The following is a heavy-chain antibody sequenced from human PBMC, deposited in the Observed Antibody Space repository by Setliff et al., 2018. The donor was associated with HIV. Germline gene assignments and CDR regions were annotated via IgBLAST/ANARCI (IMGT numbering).Heavy chain of an antibody. J-gene: IGHJ4*02. D-gene: IGHD3-3*01. Sequence: SETLSLTCTVSGGSMGGHYWSWIRQSPGKGLEWIGYISASGSTTYTPSLKSRVLISVDTSNNQFSLKLTSVTAADTAVFYCARVPFTTGFDYWGQGILVTVSS. V-gene: IGHV4-4*09. CDR3: ARVPFTTGFDY. CDR1: GGSMGGHY. CDR2: ISASGST.